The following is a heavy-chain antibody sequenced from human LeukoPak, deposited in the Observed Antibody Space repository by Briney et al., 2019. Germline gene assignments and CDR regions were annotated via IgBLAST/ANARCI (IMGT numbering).Heavy chain of an antibody. D-gene: IGHD1-26*01. CDR3: ARVAYSGSYYSAFDI. Sequence: GGSLRLSCAASGFTFSSYAMSWVRQAPGKGLEWVSYISSSSSTIYYADSVKGRFTISRDNAKNSLYLQMNSLRAEDTAVYYCARVAYSGSYYSAFDIWGQGTMVTVSS. V-gene: IGHV3-48*01. CDR2: ISSSSSTI. CDR1: GFTFSSYA. J-gene: IGHJ3*02.